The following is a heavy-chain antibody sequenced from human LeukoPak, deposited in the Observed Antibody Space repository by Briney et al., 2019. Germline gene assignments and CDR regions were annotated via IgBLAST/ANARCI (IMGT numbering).Heavy chain of an antibody. J-gene: IGHJ4*02. CDR2: ISYGGSNK. CDR3: AKGLTYYYDSSGYLFDY. CDR1: GFTFSSYG. Sequence: QAGGSLRLSCAASGFTFSSYGMHWVRQAPGKGLEGVAVISYGGSNKYYADSVKGRFTISRDNPKTTLYLQMNSLRAEDTAVYYCAKGLTYYYDSSGYLFDYWGRGTLVTVSS. V-gene: IGHV3-30*18. D-gene: IGHD3-22*01.